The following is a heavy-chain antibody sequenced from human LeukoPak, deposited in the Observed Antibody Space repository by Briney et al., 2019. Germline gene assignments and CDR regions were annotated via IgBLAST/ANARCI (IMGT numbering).Heavy chain of an antibody. CDR1: GYSISSGYY. CDR3: AREEGDYGSSQGDFDY. Sequence: PSETLSLTCAVSGYSISSGYYWGWIRRPPGKGLEWIGIIYHSGSTYYNPSLKSRVTISVDTSKNQFSLKLSSVTAADTAVYYCAREEGDYGSSQGDFDYWGQGILVTVSS. CDR2: IYHSGST. D-gene: IGHD3-10*01. J-gene: IGHJ4*02. V-gene: IGHV4-38-2*02.